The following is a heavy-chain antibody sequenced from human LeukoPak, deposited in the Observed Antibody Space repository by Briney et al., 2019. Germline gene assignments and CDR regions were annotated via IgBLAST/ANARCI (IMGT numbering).Heavy chain of an antibody. CDR2: INPSGGST. Sequence: ASVKVSCKASGYTFTSYYMHWVRQAPGQGLEWMGIINPSGGSTSYAQKFQGRVTMTTDTSRSTAYMELRSLRFGDTAVYYCARDRTLRSTGWGDEWFDPWGQGTLVTVSS. J-gene: IGHJ5*02. CDR1: GYTFTSYY. D-gene: IGHD3-16*01. V-gene: IGHV1-46*01. CDR3: ARDRTLRSTGWGDEWFDP.